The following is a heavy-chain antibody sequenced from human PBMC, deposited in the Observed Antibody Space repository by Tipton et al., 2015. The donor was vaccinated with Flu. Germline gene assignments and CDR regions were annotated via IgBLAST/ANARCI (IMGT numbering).Heavy chain of an antibody. J-gene: IGHJ4*02. CDR3: ARHGTDFWSGYWYFDY. CDR2: IYYSGST. D-gene: IGHD3-3*01. V-gene: IGHV4-59*08. CDR1: GGSISSYY. Sequence: TLSLTCTVSGGSISSYYWSWIRQPPGKGLEWIGYIYYSGSTNYNPSLKSRVTISVDTSKNQFSLKLSSVTAADTAVYYCARHGTDFWSGYWYFDYWGQGTLVTVSS.